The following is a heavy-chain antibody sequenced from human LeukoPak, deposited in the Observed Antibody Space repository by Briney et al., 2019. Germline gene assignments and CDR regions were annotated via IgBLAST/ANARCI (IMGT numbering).Heavy chain of an antibody. D-gene: IGHD4-11*01. CDR2: IIPIFGTA. CDR3: AASIDYSNRNWFDP. V-gene: IGHV1-69*05. CDR1: GGTFSSYA. Sequence: ASVKVSCKASGGTFSSYAISWVRQAPGQGLEWMGGIIPIFGTANYAQKFQGRVTMTRDMSTSTVYMELSSLRSEDTAVYYCAASIDYSNRNWFDPWGQGTLVTVSS. J-gene: IGHJ5*02.